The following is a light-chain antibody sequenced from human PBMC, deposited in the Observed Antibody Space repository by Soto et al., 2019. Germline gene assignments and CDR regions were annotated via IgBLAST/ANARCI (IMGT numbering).Light chain of an antibody. J-gene: IGLJ1*01. CDR3: SSYTSSSTLYV. CDR1: SSDVGGYNY. CDR2: DVS. V-gene: IGLV2-14*01. Sequence: QSVLTQPASVSGSPGQSITISCIGTSSDVGGYNYVSWYQQHPGKAPKLMIYDVSNRPSGVSNRFSGSKSGNTASLTIPGLQAEDEADYYCSSYTSSSTLYVFGTGPKSPS.